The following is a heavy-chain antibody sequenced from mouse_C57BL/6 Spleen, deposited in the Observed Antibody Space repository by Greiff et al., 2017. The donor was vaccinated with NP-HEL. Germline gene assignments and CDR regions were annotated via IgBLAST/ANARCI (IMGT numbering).Heavy chain of an antibody. Sequence: QVQLQQPGAELVRPGSSVKLSCKASGYTFTSYWMHWVKQRPIQGLEWIGNIDPSDSETHYQQKFKDKATLTVDKSSSTAYMQLSSLTSEDSAVDYCARDYYYGSYYFDYWGQGTTLTVSS. CDR2: IDPSDSET. CDR1: GYTFTSYW. V-gene: IGHV1-52*01. D-gene: IGHD1-1*01. J-gene: IGHJ2*01. CDR3: ARDYYYGSYYFDY.